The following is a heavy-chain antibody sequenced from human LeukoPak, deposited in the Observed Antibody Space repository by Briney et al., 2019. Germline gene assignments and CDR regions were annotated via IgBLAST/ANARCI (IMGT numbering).Heavy chain of an antibody. CDR2: ISYDGNIK. D-gene: IGHD4/OR15-4a*01. J-gene: IGHJ4*02. CDR1: GFSFTSYN. Sequence: PGTSLRLSCAASGFSFTSYNFHWVRQAPGKGLQWLGFISYDGNIKYEDSVKGRFTISRDNSKNTLYLQMNSLRADDTAVYYCARRAGAYSHPYDYWGQGTLVTVSS. CDR3: ARRAGAYSHPYDY. V-gene: IGHV3-30*14.